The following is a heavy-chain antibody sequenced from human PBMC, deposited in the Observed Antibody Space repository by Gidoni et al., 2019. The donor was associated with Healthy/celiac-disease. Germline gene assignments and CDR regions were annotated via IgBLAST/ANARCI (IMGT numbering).Heavy chain of an antibody. D-gene: IGHD3-16*01. CDR1: GGSISRGSDS. Sequence: QLHLHASRPGLVTPSHTLSLPSPVSGGSISRGSDSWSWIRQPAGKGLEWIGRIDTSGSTNYNPTLKSRVNISVDTYKNQISLKLSSVNAADTAVYYCARDGRYALDVWGQGTTVTVSS. CDR3: ARDGRYALDV. J-gene: IGHJ6*02. CDR2: IDTSGST. V-gene: IGHV4-61*02.